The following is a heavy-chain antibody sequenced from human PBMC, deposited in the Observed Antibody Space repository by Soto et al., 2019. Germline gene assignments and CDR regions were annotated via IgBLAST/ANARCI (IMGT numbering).Heavy chain of an antibody. CDR1: GISLSTSGVG. J-gene: IGHJ3*02. D-gene: IGHD6-6*01. Sequence: QITLKGSGPTLVKPTQTLTLTCSLSGISLSTSGVGVGWIRQPPGKALEWLALIYWNDDKHHSPSLKSRLTITKDTSKNRSVLTMTNMDPVDTATYFCASGLASLPVFAFDIWGQGTMVTVSS. CDR2: IYWNDDK. V-gene: IGHV2-5*01. CDR3: ASGLASLPVFAFDI.